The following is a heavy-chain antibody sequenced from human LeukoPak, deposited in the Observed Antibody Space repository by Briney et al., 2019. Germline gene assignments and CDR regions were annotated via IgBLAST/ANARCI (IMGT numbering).Heavy chain of an antibody. J-gene: IGHJ3*02. CDR3: ARDPAQNAFDI. CDR2: IKQDGSEK. Sequence: GGSLRLSCAASGFTFSSYWMSWVRQAPGKGMEWVANIKQDGSEKYYVDSVKGRFTISRDNAKNSLYLQMNSLRAEDTAVHYCARDPAQNAFDIWGQGAMVTVSS. CDR1: GFTFSSYW. V-gene: IGHV3-7*05.